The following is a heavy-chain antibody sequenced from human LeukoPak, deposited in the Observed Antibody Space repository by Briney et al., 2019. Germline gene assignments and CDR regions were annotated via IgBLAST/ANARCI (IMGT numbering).Heavy chain of an antibody. D-gene: IGHD5-18*01. CDR2: IHHSGAT. J-gene: IGHJ4*02. CDR1: GYSISSGYY. Sequence: PSETLSLTCAVSGYSISSGYYWSWIRQPPGKGLEWIATIHHSGATYYNPSLKSRVTIAVDTSKNQFSLKLSSVTAAGTAVYYCARYTAIISGYSSDYCGQGTLVTVSS. V-gene: IGHV4-38-2*01. CDR3: ARYTAIISGYSSDY.